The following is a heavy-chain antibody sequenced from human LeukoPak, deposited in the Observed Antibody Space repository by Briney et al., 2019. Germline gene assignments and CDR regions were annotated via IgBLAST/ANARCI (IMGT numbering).Heavy chain of an antibody. CDR2: ISWDGGST. J-gene: IGHJ4*02. V-gene: IGHV3-43D*03. CDR1: GFTFDDYA. CDR3: AKGQGFGELYYFDY. D-gene: IGHD3-10*01. Sequence: PGGSLRLSCAASGFTFDDYAMHWVRQAPWKGLEWVSLISWDGGSTYYADSVKGRFTISRDNSKNSLYLQMNSLRAEDTALYYCAKGQGFGELYYFDYWGQGTLVTVSS.